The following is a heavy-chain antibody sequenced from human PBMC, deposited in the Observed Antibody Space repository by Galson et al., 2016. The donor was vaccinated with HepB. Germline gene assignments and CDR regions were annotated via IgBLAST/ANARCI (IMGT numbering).Heavy chain of an antibody. CDR2: IDFSGNT. J-gene: IGHJ4*02. CDR3: ARHIHSGGHEY. CDR1: GDSISSSAYY. V-gene: IGHV4-39*01. Sequence: SITSVSGDSISSSAYYWDWVRQSPGNGLEWIGSIDFSGNTYYNSPLKSRVTISLDISNNQFSLKLKSVTAADTAIYFCARHIHSGGHEYWGQGILVTVSS. D-gene: IGHD3-10*01.